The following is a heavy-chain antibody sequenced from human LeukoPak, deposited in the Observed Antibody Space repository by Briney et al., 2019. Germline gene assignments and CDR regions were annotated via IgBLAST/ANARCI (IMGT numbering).Heavy chain of an antibody. J-gene: IGHJ6*03. CDR2: IYTSGST. Sequence: SETLSLTCTVSGGSISSYYWSWIRQPAGKGLEWIGRIYTSGSTNYNPSLKSRVTMSVDTSKNQFSLKLSSVTAADTAVYYCARDTRYFDEDRYYYYYYMDVWGKGTTVTISS. D-gene: IGHD3-9*01. CDR1: GGSISSYY. V-gene: IGHV4-4*07. CDR3: ARDTRYFDEDRYYYYYYMDV.